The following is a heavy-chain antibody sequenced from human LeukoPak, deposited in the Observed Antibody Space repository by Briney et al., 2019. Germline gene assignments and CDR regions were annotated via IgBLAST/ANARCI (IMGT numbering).Heavy chain of an antibody. CDR2: ISASGVMT. CDR3: AKAPVTSCRGAYCYPFDY. CDR1: GFTFTNYA. D-gene: IGHD2-21*01. J-gene: IGHJ4*02. V-gene: IGHV3-23*01. Sequence: GGSLRLSCAASGFTFTNYAMTWVRQAPGKGLEWVSSISASGVMTYYADSVKGRFTVSRDNSKNSLYLQMSSLTAADTAVYYCAKAPVTSCRGAYCYPFDYWGQGTLVTVSS.